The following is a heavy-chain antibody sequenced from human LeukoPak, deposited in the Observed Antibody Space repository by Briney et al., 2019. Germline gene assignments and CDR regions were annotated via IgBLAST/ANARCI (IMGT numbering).Heavy chain of an antibody. CDR1: GFTFSSYS. CDR3: ARASGTTYLGY. Sequence: GGSLRLSCAASGFTFSSYSMNWVRQAPGKGLEWVSSISSSSSYIYYADSVKGRFTISRDNAKNSLYLQMNSPRAEDTAVYYCARASGTTYLGYWGQGTLVTVSS. V-gene: IGHV3-21*01. J-gene: IGHJ4*02. D-gene: IGHD1-7*01. CDR2: ISSSSSYI.